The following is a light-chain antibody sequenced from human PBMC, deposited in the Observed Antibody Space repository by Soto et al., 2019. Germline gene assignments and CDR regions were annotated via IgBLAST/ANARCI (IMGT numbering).Light chain of an antibody. V-gene: IGKV4-1*01. CDR1: QSVLYSSNHQNY. Sequence: DILMTQSPASLAVSLGERATINCKSSQSVLYSSNHQNYLAWYQQKPGQPPQLLIYWASTRESGVPDRFSGSGSGTDFTLTISSLLAEDVVVYYCQQHYTTPLTFGGGTKVDI. CDR2: WAS. CDR3: QQHYTTPLT. J-gene: IGKJ4*01.